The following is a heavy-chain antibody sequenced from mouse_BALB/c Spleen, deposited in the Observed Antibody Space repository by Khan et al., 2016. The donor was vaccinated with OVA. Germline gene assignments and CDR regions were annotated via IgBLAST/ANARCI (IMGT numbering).Heavy chain of an antibody. Sequence: VQLKESGPGLVKPSQSLSLTCTVTGYSITSDYAWNWIRQFPGNKLEWMGFISYSGNTNYNPSLTSRISITRDTSKHQFFLQLNSVTTEDTATYCYERVDGGDFDYWGQGTTLTVSS. J-gene: IGHJ2*01. V-gene: IGHV3-2*02. CDR2: ISYSGNT. CDR3: ERVDGGDFDY. D-gene: IGHD2-3*01. CDR1: GYSITSDYA.